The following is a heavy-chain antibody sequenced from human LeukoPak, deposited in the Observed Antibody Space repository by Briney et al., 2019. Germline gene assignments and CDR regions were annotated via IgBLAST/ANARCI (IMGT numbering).Heavy chain of an antibody. CDR3: ARVGGTGYCSGGSCYLGY. D-gene: IGHD2-15*01. CDR2: IIPIFGTA. J-gene: IGHJ4*02. V-gene: IGHV1-69*05. CDR1: GGTFSSYA. Sequence: SVKVSCKASGGTFSSYAISWVRQAPGQGLEWMGGIIPIFGTANYAQKFQGRVTITTVESTSTAYMELSSLRSEDTAVYYCARVGGTGYCSGGSCYLGYWGQGTLVTVSS.